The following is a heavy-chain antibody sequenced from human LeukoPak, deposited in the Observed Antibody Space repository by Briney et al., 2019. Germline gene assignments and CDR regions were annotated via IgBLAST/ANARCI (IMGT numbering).Heavy chain of an antibody. Sequence: GASVKVSCKASGYTFTSYGISWVRQAPGQGLEWMGWISAYNGNTNYAQKLQGRVTMTTDTSTSTAYMELRSLRSDDTAVYYCARAFGYCSSTSCYMLDYWGQGTLVTVSS. CDR3: ARAFGYCSSTSCYMLDY. CDR1: GYTFTSYG. V-gene: IGHV1-18*01. J-gene: IGHJ4*02. CDR2: ISAYNGNT. D-gene: IGHD2-2*03.